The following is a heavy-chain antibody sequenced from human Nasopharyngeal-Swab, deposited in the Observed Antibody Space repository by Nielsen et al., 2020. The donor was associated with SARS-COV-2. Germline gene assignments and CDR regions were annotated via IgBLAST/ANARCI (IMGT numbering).Heavy chain of an antibody. CDR2: INHSGST. CDR3: ARNFIVLTDYWGNWFDP. J-gene: IGHJ5*02. V-gene: IGHV4-34*01. CDR1: GGSFSGYY. D-gene: IGHD2-8*01. Sequence: SETLSLTCAVYGGSFSGYYWSWIRQPPGKGLEWIGEINHSGSTNCNPSLKSRVTISVDTSKNQFSLKLSSVTAADTAVYYCARNFIVLTDYWGNWFDPWGQGTLVTVSS.